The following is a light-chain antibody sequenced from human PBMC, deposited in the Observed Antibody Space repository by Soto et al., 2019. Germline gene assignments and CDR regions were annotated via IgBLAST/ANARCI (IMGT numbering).Light chain of an antibody. CDR3: QQVDTSHS. V-gene: IGKV1-9*01. CDR2: AAY. CDR1: QGMSSY. Sequence: VTQSPSSLSASVGDRITITCRVSQGMSSYLAWYQQKPGKAPKLLIYAAYTLQSGVPSRFSGGGSGPDFTLTISNLQPEDIATYYCQQVDTSHSFGGGTKVDIK. J-gene: IGKJ4*01.